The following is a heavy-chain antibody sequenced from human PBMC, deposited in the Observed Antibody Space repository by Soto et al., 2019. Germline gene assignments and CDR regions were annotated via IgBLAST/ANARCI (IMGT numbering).Heavy chain of an antibody. D-gene: IGHD3-16*01. Sequence: LRLSCAASGFTFSSYAMHWVRQAPGKGLEWVAVISSDGSNKYYADSVKGRFTVSRDNAKTTLYLQLNSLRAEETAVYYCARDGVYWGQGTLVTVSS. CDR1: GFTFSSYA. V-gene: IGHV3-30-3*01. CDR2: ISSDGSNK. J-gene: IGHJ4*02. CDR3: ARDGVY.